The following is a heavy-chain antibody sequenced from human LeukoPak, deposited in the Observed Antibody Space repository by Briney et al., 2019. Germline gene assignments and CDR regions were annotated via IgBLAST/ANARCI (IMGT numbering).Heavy chain of an antibody. D-gene: IGHD6-19*01. J-gene: IGHJ4*02. V-gene: IGHV3-7*01. CDR1: GFTFTNYW. Sequence: PGGSLRLSCAGSGFTFTNYWMTWVRQAPGKGLEWVANIKEDGSQIYYVDSVKGRFTISRDNAKNSVYLQMNSLRAEDTAVYYCAGSSGWLFDYWGQGTLVAVSS. CDR3: AGSSGWLFDY. CDR2: IKEDGSQI.